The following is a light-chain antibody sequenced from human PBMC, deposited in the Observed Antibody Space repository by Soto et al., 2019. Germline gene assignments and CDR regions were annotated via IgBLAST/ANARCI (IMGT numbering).Light chain of an antibody. V-gene: IGLV2-14*01. CDR3: SSYTTTSSLEVV. J-gene: IGLJ2*01. Sequence: QSALTQPASVSGSPGQSITISCTGASSDIGGYNYVSWYQQHSGKAPKLMIYEVSNRPSGVSNRFSGSKSGITASLTISGLQAEDEADYYCSSYTTTSSLEVVFGGGTKLTVL. CDR1: SSDIGGYNY. CDR2: EVS.